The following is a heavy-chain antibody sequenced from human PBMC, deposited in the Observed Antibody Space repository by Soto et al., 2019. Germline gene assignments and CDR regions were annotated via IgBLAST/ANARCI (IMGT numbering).Heavy chain of an antibody. J-gene: IGHJ4*02. CDR1: GGSISSYY. D-gene: IGHD3-22*01. V-gene: IGHV4-59*01. CDR2: IYYSGST. Sequence: QVQLQESGPGLVKPSETLSLTCTVSGGSISSYYWSWIRQPPGKGLEWIGYIYYSGSTNYNPSLKSRVTISVDTSKNQFSLKLSSVTAADTAVYYCARGSQGYYYDSSGLDYWGQGTLVTVSS. CDR3: ARGSQGYYYDSSGLDY.